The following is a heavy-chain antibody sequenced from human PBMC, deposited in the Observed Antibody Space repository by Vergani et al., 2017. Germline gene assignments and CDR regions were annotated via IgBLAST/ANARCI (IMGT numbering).Heavy chain of an antibody. CDR3: ARHRGSGCFFPSSYFYGMDV. Sequence: QVQLQESGPGLLKPSETLTLTCDVSDSSIMTNPYWGWFRQSPGKGLEWIGFIHHSGDTHYNSSLKSRVSISIVSSSKFSLSLTSVTAADTAIYYCARHRGSGCFFPSSYFYGMDVWGHGTTVTVSS. CDR2: IHHSGDT. V-gene: IGHV4-38-2*01. J-gene: IGHJ6*02. D-gene: IGHD3-10*01. CDR1: DSSIMTNPY.